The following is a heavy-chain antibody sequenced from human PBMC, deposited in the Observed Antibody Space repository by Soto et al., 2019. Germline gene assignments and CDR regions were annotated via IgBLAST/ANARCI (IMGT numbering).Heavy chain of an antibody. CDR1: GYTFASYA. CDR3: ARDPPPPAY. D-gene: IGHD2-2*01. J-gene: IGHJ4*02. CDR2: ISAYNGNT. Sequence: QVQLVQSGAEVKKPGASVKVSCKASGYTFASYAISWMRQAPGQGLEWMGWISAYNGNTNYAQKLQGRVTMTTDTPTSTAYLELRSLSSAGTAVYYCARDPPPPAYWGQGTLVTASS. V-gene: IGHV1-18*01.